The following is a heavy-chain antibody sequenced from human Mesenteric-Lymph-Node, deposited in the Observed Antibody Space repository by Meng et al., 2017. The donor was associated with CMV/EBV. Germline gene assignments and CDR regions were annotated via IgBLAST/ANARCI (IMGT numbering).Heavy chain of an antibody. CDR3: ARDPGLNS. CDR2: MNQDGRER. D-gene: IGHD3-16*01. CDR1: GFIFSSYN. V-gene: IGHV3-7*01. Sequence: GGSLRLSCAASGFIFSSYNMNWVRQAPGKGLEWVANMNQDGRERYYVDSVRGRFTISRDNAKSSLYLQMNSLSAEDTAVYYCARDPGLNSWGQGTLVTVSS. J-gene: IGHJ4*02.